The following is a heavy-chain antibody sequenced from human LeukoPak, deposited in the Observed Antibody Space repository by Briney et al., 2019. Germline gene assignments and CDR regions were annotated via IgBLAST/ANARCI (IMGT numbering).Heavy chain of an antibody. V-gene: IGHV3-30*02. Sequence: GGSLRLSCAASGFTFSSYGMHWVRQAPGKGLEWVAFIRYDGSNKYYADSVKGRFTISRDNSKNTLYLQMNGLRAEDTAVYYCAKMATMVRGVPFPFDPWGQGTLVTVSS. CDR3: AKMATMVRGVPFPFDP. CDR1: GFTFSSYG. CDR2: IRYDGSNK. J-gene: IGHJ5*02. D-gene: IGHD3-10*01.